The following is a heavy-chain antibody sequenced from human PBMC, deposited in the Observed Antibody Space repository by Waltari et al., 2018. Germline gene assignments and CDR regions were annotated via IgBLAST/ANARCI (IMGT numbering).Heavy chain of an antibody. CDR3: ARLRATAAGVFDY. V-gene: IGHV4-38-2*01. D-gene: IGHD6-13*01. Sequence: QVQLQESGPGLVKPSETLSLTCAVSGYSISSGYYWGWIRQPPGKGLEWIGSIYHSGSSYYTPSLKRRFTISVDTSKNQFSRKLSSVTAADTAVYYCARLRATAAGVFDYWGQGTLVTVSS. CDR1: GYSISSGYY. J-gene: IGHJ4*02. CDR2: IYHSGSS.